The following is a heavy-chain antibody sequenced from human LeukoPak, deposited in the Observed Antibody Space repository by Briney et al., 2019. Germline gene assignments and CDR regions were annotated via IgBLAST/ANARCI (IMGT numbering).Heavy chain of an antibody. CDR1: GGSISSYY. CDR3: ARASIAAGHYYFDY. V-gene: IGHV4-59*01. CDR2: IYYSGST. Sequence: SETLSLTRTVSGGSISSYYWSWIRQPPGKGLEWIGYIYYSGSTNYNPSLKSRVTISVDTSKNQFSLKLSSVTAADTAVYYCARASIAAGHYYFDYWGQGTLVTVSS. D-gene: IGHD6-13*01. J-gene: IGHJ4*02.